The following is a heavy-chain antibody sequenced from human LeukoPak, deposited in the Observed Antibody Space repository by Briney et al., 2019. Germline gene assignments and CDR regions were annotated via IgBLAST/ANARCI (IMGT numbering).Heavy chain of an antibody. CDR1: GGTFSSYA. V-gene: IGHV1-69*05. CDR2: IIPIFGTA. CDR3: ARVGGSYRNPLLDY. Sequence: SVKVSCKASGGTFSSYAIGWVRQAPGQGLEWMGGIIPIFGTANYAQKFQGRVTITTDESTSTAYMELSSLRSEDTAVYYCARVGGSYRNPLLDYWGQGTLVTVSS. J-gene: IGHJ4*02. D-gene: IGHD1-26*01.